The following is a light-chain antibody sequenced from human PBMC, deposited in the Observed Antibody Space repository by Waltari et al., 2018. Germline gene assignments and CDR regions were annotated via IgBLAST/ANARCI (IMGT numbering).Light chain of an antibody. CDR1: SRDGGGYNY. CDR2: DVS. CDR3: SSYTSSSTLGVV. V-gene: IGLV2-14*01. Sequence: QSALTQPASVSGSPGQSITISCTGTSRDGGGYNYVSWYQQHPGKAPKLMIYDVSNRPSGVSNRFSGSKSGNTASLTISGLQAEDEADYYCSSYTSSSTLGVVFGGGTKLTVL. J-gene: IGLJ2*01.